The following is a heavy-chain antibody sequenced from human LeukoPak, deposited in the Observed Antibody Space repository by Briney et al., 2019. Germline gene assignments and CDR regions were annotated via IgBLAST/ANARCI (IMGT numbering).Heavy chain of an antibody. CDR1: GYTFTGYY. V-gene: IGHV1-2*02. J-gene: IGHJ4*02. D-gene: IGHD6-19*01. CDR2: INPNSGGT. CDR3: ARGVSSGLGGPFDY. Sequence: AASVKVSCKASGYTFTGYYMHWVRQAPGQGLEWMGWINPNSGGTNCAQKFQGRVTMTRDTSISTAYMELSRLRSDDTAVYYCARGVSSGLGGPFDYWGQGTLVTVSS.